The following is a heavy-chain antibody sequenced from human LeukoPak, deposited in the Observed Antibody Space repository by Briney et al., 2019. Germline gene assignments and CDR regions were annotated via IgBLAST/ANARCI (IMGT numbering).Heavy chain of an antibody. CDR3: AKDYGSGSPSRFDY. Sequence: GGSLRLSCAASGFTFSSYAMSWVRQAPGKGLEWVSAISASGGSTYYAGSVKGRFTISRDNSENTLHLQVNSLRAEDTAVYYCAKDYGSGSPSRFDYWGQGTLVTVSS. V-gene: IGHV3-23*01. CDR2: ISASGGST. J-gene: IGHJ4*02. CDR1: GFTFSSYA. D-gene: IGHD3-10*01.